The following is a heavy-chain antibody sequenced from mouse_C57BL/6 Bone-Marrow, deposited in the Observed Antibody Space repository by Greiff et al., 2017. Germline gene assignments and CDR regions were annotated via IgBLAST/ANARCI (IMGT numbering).Heavy chain of an antibody. Sequence: DVKLQESGGGLVKPGGSLKLSCAASGFTFSSYAMSWVRQTPEKRLEWVATISDGGSYTYYPDNVKGRFTISRDNAKNNLYLQMSHLKSEDTAMYYCARKIYYSNSYFDYWGQGTTLPVSS. CDR3: ARKIYYSNSYFDY. CDR1: GFTFSSYA. D-gene: IGHD2-5*01. V-gene: IGHV5-4*03. CDR2: ISDGGSYT. J-gene: IGHJ2*01.